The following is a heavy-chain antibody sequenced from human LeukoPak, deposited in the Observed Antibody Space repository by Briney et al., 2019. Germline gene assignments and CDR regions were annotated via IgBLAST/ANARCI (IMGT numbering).Heavy chain of an antibody. D-gene: IGHD2-2*01. J-gene: IGHJ5*02. CDR1: GFTFSDYY. Sequence: GGSLRLSCAASGFTFSDYYMSWIRQAPGKGLEWVSYISSSGSTIYYADSVKGRFTISRDNAKNSLYLQMNSLRAEDTAVYYCAKLDHIVVVPAHNWFDPWGQGTLVTVSS. CDR2: ISSSGSTI. CDR3: AKLDHIVVVPAHNWFDP. V-gene: IGHV3-11*04.